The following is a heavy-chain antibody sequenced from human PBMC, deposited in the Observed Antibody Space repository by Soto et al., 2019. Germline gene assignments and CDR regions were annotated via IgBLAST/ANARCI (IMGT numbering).Heavy chain of an antibody. CDR2: IYCSGST. J-gene: IGHJ4*02. Sequence: SVTLSLTCTVSGGSISSYYWSWIRQPPGKGLEWIGYIYCSGSTNYNPSLKSRVTISVDTFKNQFSLKLSSVTAADTAVYYCAREDPNCSSTSCHFDYWGQGTLVTVSS. V-gene: IGHV4-59*01. D-gene: IGHD2-2*01. CDR3: AREDPNCSSTSCHFDY. CDR1: GGSISSYY.